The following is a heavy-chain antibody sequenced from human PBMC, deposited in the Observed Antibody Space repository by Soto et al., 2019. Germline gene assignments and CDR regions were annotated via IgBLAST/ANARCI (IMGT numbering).Heavy chain of an antibody. J-gene: IGHJ4*02. Sequence: GGSLRLSCAASGFTFSSYWMHWVRQAPGKGLVWVARIHDDGSITNYADSVKGRFTISRDNAKNTLYLQMNSLRAEDTAVYYCGSVTPAAAGTGIDHWGQGILVTVS. CDR1: GFTFSSYW. D-gene: IGHD6-13*01. CDR2: IHDDGSIT. CDR3: GSVTPAAAGTGIDH. V-gene: IGHV3-74*01.